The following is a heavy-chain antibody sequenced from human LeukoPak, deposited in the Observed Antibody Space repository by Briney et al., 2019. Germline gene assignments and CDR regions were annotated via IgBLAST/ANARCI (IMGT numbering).Heavy chain of an antibody. Sequence: PSETLSLTCTVSGFSISSGYSWGWIRQAPGKGLEWIGSMFHSGRTYYNPSLKSRVTISLDTSKNQFSLKLSSVTAADTAVYYCARVWVVATIISGLDYWGQGTLVTVSS. J-gene: IGHJ4*02. CDR1: GFSISSGYS. CDR2: MFHSGRT. V-gene: IGHV4-38-2*02. CDR3: ARVWVVATIISGLDY. D-gene: IGHD5-12*01.